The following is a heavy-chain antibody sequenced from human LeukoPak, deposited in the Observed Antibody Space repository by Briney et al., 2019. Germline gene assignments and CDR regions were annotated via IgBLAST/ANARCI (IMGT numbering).Heavy chain of an antibody. Sequence: PGRSLRLSCAASGFTFDDYAMHWVRQAPGKGLEWVSGISWNSGSKGYADSVKGRFAISRDNSKNTLYLQMNSLRAEDTAVYYCAKDAGNSGSYYDGEYYFDYWGQGTLVTVSS. CDR1: GFTFDDYA. V-gene: IGHV3-9*01. CDR2: ISWNSGSK. CDR3: AKDAGNSGSYYDGEYYFDY. D-gene: IGHD1-26*01. J-gene: IGHJ4*02.